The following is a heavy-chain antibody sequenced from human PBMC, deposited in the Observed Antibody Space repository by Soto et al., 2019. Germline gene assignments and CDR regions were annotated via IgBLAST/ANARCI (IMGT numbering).Heavy chain of an antibody. Sequence: ASVKVSCKASGYTFTGYYMHWVRQAPGQGLEWMGWINPNSGGTNYAQKFQGRVTMTRDTSISTAYMELSRLRSDDTAVYYCARDLNYGTYYYYGMDVWGQGTTVT. D-gene: IGHD4-17*01. CDR2: INPNSGGT. J-gene: IGHJ6*02. CDR1: GYTFTGYY. CDR3: ARDLNYGTYYYYGMDV. V-gene: IGHV1-2*02.